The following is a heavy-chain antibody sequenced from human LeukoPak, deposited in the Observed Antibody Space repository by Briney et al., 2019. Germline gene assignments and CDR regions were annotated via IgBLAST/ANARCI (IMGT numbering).Heavy chain of an antibody. J-gene: IGHJ3*02. D-gene: IGHD2-15*01. CDR1: GGSISSGGYS. CDR2: INHSGST. Sequence: SQTLSLTCAVSGGSISSGGYSWSWIRQPPGKGLEWIGEINHSGSTNYNPSLKSRVTISVDTSKNQFSLKLSSVTAADTAVYYCARESGYCSGGSCYAFDIWGQGTMVTVSS. CDR3: ARESGYCSGGSCYAFDI. V-gene: IGHV4-30-2*01.